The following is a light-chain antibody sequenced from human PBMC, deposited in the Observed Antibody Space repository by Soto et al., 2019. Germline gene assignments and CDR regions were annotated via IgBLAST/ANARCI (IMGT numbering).Light chain of an antibody. J-gene: IGKJ3*01. CDR3: HQYGSSPF. CDR1: QIVSGNY. V-gene: IGKV3D-20*01. Sequence: ENVLTQSPATLSLSPGETATLSCGASQIVSGNYLAWYQQKPGLAPRLLIYDASTRATGIPDRFSGSGSGTDFTLTISRLEPEDFGVYYCHQYGSSPFFGPGTKMDIK. CDR2: DAS.